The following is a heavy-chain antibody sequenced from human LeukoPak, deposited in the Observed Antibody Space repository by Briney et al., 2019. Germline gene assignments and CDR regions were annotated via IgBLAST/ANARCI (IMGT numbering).Heavy chain of an antibody. CDR2: INHSGST. CDR1: GGSLSGYY. V-gene: IGHV4-34*01. J-gene: IGHJ4*02. Sequence: SETLSLTCAVYGGSLSGYYWSWIRQPPGKGLEWIGEINHSGSTNYNPSLKSRVTISVDTSKNQFSLKLSSVTAADTAVYYCASGPGAAAHRYFDYWGQGTLVTVSS. D-gene: IGHD6-13*01. CDR3: ASGPGAAAHRYFDY.